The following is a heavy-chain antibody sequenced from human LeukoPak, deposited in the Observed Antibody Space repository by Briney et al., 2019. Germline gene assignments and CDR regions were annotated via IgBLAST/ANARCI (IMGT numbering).Heavy chain of an antibody. CDR2: IYSGGST. CDR1: GFTVSSNY. D-gene: IGHD1-1*01. Sequence: GGSLRLSCAASGFTVSSNYMSWVRQAPGKGLEWVSVIYSGGSTYYADSVKGRFTISRDNSKNTLYLQMNSLRAEDTAVYYCARDLPSPNDHHYFDYWGQGTLVTVSS. CDR3: ARDLPSPNDHHYFDY. J-gene: IGHJ4*02. V-gene: IGHV3-53*01.